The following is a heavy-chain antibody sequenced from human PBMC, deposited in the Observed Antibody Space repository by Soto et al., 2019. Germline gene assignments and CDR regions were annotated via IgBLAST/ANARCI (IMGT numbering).Heavy chain of an antibody. D-gene: IGHD7-27*01. CDR2: MYDGGST. CDR1: GGPISTVNYC. CDR3: TRGPSGDNVDY. V-gene: IGHV4-30-4*01. J-gene: IGHJ4*02. Sequence: QVQLQESGPGLVKPSQTLSLTCTVSGGPISTVNYCWSWIRQPTDKGLEWIGHMYDGGSTYSNPSLYSRVTISLDTSKNQFSLKLSSVSAAAPAVYYCTRGPSGDNVDYWGQGTLVTVSS.